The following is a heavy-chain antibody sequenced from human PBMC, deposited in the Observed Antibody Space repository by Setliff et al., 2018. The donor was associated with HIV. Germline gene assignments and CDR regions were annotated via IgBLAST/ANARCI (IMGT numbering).Heavy chain of an antibody. CDR2: IYSRGST. V-gene: IGHV4-4*07. CDR3: ARSGAYVGPIQH. D-gene: IGHD1-26*01. CDR1: GSSLRSYY. Sequence: PSQTRPLTCTVSGSSLRSYYWSWIRQPAGKGLEWIGLIYSRGSTTYNPYLTSRLTMSVDNSKNQFSLKLTSVTAADTAVSYCARSGAYVGPIQHWGQGTLVTVSS. J-gene: IGHJ1*01.